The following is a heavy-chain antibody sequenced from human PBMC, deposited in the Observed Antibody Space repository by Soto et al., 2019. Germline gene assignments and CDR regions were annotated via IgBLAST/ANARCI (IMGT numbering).Heavy chain of an antibody. D-gene: IGHD4-17*01. V-gene: IGHV3-23*01. CDR2: TSGGGDVA. CDR1: GFTFISYA. CDR3: VKKSIGTVTNPVYWYFDL. Sequence: EVQLLESGGGLVQPGGSLRLSCAASGFTFISYAMSWVRQAPGKGLEWVSGTSGGGDVAFYADSVKGRFTISRDNSKNTLYLQMNSLRAEDTALYYCVKKSIGTVTNPVYWYFDLWGRGNLVTVSS. J-gene: IGHJ2*01.